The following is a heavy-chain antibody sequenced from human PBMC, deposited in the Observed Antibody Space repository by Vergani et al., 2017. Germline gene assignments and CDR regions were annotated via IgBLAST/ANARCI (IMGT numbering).Heavy chain of an antibody. CDR2: IYYSGST. CDR1: GGSISSSSYY. V-gene: IGHV4-39*01. Sequence: QLQLQESGPGLVKPSETLSLTCTVSGGSISSSSYYWGWIRQPPGKGLEWIGSIYYSGSTYYNPSLKSRVTISVDTSKNQFSLKLSSVTAADTAVYYCAMAVAGTVSQYYYYGMDVWGQGP. CDR3: AMAVAGTVSQYYYYGMDV. D-gene: IGHD6-19*01. J-gene: IGHJ6*02.